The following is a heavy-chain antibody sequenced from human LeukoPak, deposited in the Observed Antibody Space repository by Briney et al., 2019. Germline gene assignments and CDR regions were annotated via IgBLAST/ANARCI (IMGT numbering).Heavy chain of an antibody. CDR2: IYPGYSDA. CDR1: GYTLTNNW. D-gene: IGHD6-13*01. CDR3: VRFALTSSLDH. Sequence: GESLKISCKISGYTLTNNWIGWRRHAPEKLQERRGIIYPGYSDAKYSPSFQGQVTLSVDASISTAYLQLTGLRASDTAIYYCVRFALTSSLDHWGQGTLVTVSS. V-gene: IGHV5-51*01. J-gene: IGHJ5*02.